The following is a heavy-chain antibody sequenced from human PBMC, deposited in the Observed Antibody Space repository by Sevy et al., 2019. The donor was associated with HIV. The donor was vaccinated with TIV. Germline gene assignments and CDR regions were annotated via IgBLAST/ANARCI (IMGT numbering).Heavy chain of an antibody. CDR1: GGSFSGYY. Sequence: SETLSLTCAVYGGSFSGYYWSWIRQPPGKGLEWIEEINHSGSTNYNPTLKSRVTISVDTSKNQFSLKLSSVTAADTAVYYCASHAEKTGNIVVVPAAIDYWGQGTLVTVSS. V-gene: IGHV4-34*01. J-gene: IGHJ4*02. CDR3: ASHAEKTGNIVVVPAAIDY. CDR2: INHSGST. D-gene: IGHD2-2*01.